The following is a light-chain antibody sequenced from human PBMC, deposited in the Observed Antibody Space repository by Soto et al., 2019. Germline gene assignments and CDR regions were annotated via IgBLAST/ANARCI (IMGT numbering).Light chain of an antibody. CDR3: SSYASSTTLGVL. J-gene: IGLJ2*01. CDR2: EVS. V-gene: IGLV2-14*01. Sequence: QSVLTQPASVSGSPGQSITISCTGTSSDIGGHNYVSWYQHHPGKAPKLMIYEVSNRPSGVSNRFSGSKSGNTASLTISVLQADDEADYYCSSYASSTTLGVLFGGGTKVTVL. CDR1: SSDIGGHNY.